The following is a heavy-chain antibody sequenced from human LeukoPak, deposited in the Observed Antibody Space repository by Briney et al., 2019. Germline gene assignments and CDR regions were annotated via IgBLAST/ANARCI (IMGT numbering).Heavy chain of an antibody. V-gene: IGHV4-59*12. CDR1: GGSISSYY. CDR2: IYYSGST. Sequence: SETLSLTCTVSGGSISSYYWSWIRQPPGKGLEWIGYIYYSGSTNYNPSLKSRVTISVDTSKNQFSLKLSSVTAADTAVYYCARDCTVTTTPAFDYRGQGTLVTVSS. D-gene: IGHD4-17*01. CDR3: ARDCTVTTTPAFDY. J-gene: IGHJ4*02.